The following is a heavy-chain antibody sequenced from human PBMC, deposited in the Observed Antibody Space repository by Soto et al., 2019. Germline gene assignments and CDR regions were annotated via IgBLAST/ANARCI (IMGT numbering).Heavy chain of an antibody. CDR2: IYYSGST. CDR1: GGSISSYY. J-gene: IGHJ6*02. V-gene: IGHV4-59*01. D-gene: IGHD2-2*01. Sequence: PSETLSLTCTVSGGSISSYYWSWIRQPPGKGLEWIGYIYYSGSTNYNPSLKSRVTISVDTSKNQFSLKLSSVTAADTAVYYCARDRLVPYFYYGMDVWGQGTTVTSP. CDR3: ARDRLVPYFYYGMDV.